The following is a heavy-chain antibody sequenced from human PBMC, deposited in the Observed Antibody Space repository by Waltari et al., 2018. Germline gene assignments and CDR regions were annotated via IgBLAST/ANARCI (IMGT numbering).Heavy chain of an antibody. V-gene: IGHV3-21*01. J-gene: IGHJ6*03. CDR2: ISSSRSYI. D-gene: IGHD3-22*01. CDR1: GFTFSSYS. CDR3: ARLSYYDSSGYPHPTYYYYYVDV. Sequence: EVQLVESGGGLVKPGGSLRLSCAASGFTFSSYSMNWVRQAPGRGLEWVSSISSSRSYIYDADSVKCRFTISKDNAKNSLYLQMNSLRAEDTAVYYCARLSYYDSSGYPHPTYYYYYVDVWGKGTTVTVSS.